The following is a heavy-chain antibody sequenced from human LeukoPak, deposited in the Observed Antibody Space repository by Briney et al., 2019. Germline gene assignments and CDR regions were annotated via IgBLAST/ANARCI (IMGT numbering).Heavy chain of an antibody. J-gene: IGHJ4*02. CDR2: IKTDGSET. V-gene: IGHV3-7*01. D-gene: IGHD1-26*01. Sequence: GGSLRLSCAASGFTFSNYWMGWVRQAPGKGLEWVANIKTDGSETHYVDSVKGRFTISRDNAKNSLYLQTNNLRAEDTAVFYCARGGELLRPADYWGQGTLVTVSS. CDR1: GFTFSNYW. CDR3: ARGGELLRPADY.